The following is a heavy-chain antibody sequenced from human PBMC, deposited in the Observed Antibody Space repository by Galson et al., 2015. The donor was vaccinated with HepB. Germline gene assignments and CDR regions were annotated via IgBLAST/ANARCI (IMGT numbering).Heavy chain of an antibody. CDR1: GSSISSYY. Sequence: LSLTCTVSGSSISSYYWSWIRQPAGRGLEWIGRVYESGSTYYNPSLKSRVTLSIDTSKNHFSLTLTSVTAADTAVYYCARVFGGNALDFWGQGILVTVSS. CDR2: VYESGST. CDR3: ARVFGGNALDF. V-gene: IGHV4-4*07. J-gene: IGHJ4*02. D-gene: IGHD4-23*01.